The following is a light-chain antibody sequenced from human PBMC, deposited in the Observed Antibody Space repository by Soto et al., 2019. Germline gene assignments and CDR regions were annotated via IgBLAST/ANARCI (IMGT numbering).Light chain of an antibody. CDR2: GAS. CDR3: QQYDNLPLT. CDR1: QSVGRN. V-gene: IGKV3-15*01. Sequence: EIVLTQSPGTLSLSPGERATLSCRASQSVGRNYLAWYQQKPGQAPRLLIFGASSRATGVPARFSGSGSGTEFTLTINSLQSEDFAVYFCQQYDNLPLTFGPG. J-gene: IGKJ3*01.